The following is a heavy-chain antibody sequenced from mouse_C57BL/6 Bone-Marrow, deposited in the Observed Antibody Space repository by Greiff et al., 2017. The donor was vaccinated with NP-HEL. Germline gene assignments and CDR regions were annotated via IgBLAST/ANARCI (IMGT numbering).Heavy chain of an antibody. CDR1: GFTFSDYG. CDR3: ARPGSLYYAWFAY. J-gene: IGHJ3*01. D-gene: IGHD1-1*01. CDR2: ISSGSSTI. V-gene: IGHV5-17*01. Sequence: EVMLVESGGGLVKPGGSLKLSCAASGFTFSDYGMHWVRQAPEKGLEWVAYISSGSSTIYYADTVKGRFTISRDNAKNTLFLQMTSLRSEDTAMYYCARPGSLYYAWFAYWGQGTLVTVSA.